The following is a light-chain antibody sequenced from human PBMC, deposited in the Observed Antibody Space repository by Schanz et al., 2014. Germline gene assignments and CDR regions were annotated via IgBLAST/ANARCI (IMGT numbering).Light chain of an antibody. Sequence: QSALTQPPSASGSPGQSVTISCTGTSSDVGGYNFVSWYQQHPGKAPKLMIYEVSNRPSGVPDRFSGSKSGNTASLTVSGLQAEDEADYYCSSYAGSGTNVFGTGTKLTVL. CDR2: EVS. CDR1: SSDVGGYNF. CDR3: SSYAGSGTNV. J-gene: IGLJ1*01. V-gene: IGLV2-8*01.